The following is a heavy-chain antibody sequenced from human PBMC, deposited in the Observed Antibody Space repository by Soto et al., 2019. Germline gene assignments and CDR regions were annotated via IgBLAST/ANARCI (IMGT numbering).Heavy chain of an antibody. Sequence: SETLSLTCTVPGGSISSSSYYWGWIRQPPGKGLEWIGSIYYSGNTYYNPSLKSRVTISVDTAKNQFSLKLSSVTAADTAVYYCARVMPSRDGYNSPAFDIWGQGTMVTVSS. CDR3: ARVMPSRDGYNSPAFDI. CDR1: GGSISSSSYY. CDR2: IYYSGNT. V-gene: IGHV4-39*07. J-gene: IGHJ3*02. D-gene: IGHD5-12*01.